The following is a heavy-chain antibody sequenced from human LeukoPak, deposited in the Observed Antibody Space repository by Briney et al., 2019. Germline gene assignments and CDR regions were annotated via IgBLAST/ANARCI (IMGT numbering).Heavy chain of an antibody. CDR1: GFRFSNYF. CDR2: IKHDGTAK. V-gene: IGHV3-7*01. J-gene: IGHJ4*02. Sequence: GGSPRLSCAASGFRFSNYFMSWARQAPGKGLEWVATIKHDGTAKTYGDSVQGRFTISRDNAQNSVYLQMNSLRAEDTAFYYCASSFTPNYYDIWGQGILVTVSS. D-gene: IGHD2-15*01. CDR3: ASSFTPNYYDI.